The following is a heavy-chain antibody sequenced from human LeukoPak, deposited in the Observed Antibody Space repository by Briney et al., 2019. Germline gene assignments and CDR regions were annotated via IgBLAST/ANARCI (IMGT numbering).Heavy chain of an antibody. Sequence: PSETLSLTCAVYGGSFSGYYWRWIRQPPGKGLEWIGEINHSGSTNYNPSVKSRVTISVDTTKNQFSLKLSSVAAADTAVYYCARWRRYDFWSGYFFDYWGQGTLVTVSS. D-gene: IGHD3-3*01. CDR3: ARWRRYDFWSGYFFDY. CDR1: GGSFSGYY. V-gene: IGHV4-34*01. CDR2: INHSGST. J-gene: IGHJ4*02.